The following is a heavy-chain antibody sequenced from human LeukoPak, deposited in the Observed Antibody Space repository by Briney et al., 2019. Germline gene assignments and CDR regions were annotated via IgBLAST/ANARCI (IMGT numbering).Heavy chain of an antibody. CDR1: GGSISSYY. CDR2: IYYSGST. J-gene: IGHJ4*02. V-gene: IGHV4-59*01. D-gene: IGHD6-13*01. CDR3: ARWTAAAGPYYYFDY. Sequence: SETLSLTCTVSGGSISSYYWSCIRQPPGKVLEWIGYIYYSGSTNYNPSLKSRVTISVDTSKNQFSLKLSSVTAADTAVYYCARWTAAAGPYYYFDYWGQGTLVTVSS.